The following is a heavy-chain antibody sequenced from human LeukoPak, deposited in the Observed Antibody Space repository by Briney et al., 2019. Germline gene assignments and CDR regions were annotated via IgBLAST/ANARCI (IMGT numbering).Heavy chain of an antibody. CDR1: GGSISSGGYY. Sequence: PSQTLSLTCTVSGGSISSGGYYWSWIRQHPGKGLEWIGYIYYSGSTYYNPSLKSRVTISVDTSKNRFSLKLSSVTAADTAVYYCARAIVVVQYRWFDPWGQGTLVTVSS. J-gene: IGHJ5*02. D-gene: IGHD2-2*01. CDR3: ARAIVVVQYRWFDP. CDR2: IYYSGST. V-gene: IGHV4-31*03.